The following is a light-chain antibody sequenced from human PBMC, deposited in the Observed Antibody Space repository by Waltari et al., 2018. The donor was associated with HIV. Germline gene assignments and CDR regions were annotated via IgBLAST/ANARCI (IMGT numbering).Light chain of an antibody. J-gene: IGLJ3*02. CDR3: QSYDSSLSGSV. Sequence: QSVLTQPPSVSGAPGQRVTISCTGSSSNIGAGYGVHWYQQLPGTAPKLLIYGNSTRPPGVPDRFSGSKSGTSASLAITGLQAEDEADYYCQSYDSSLSGSVFGGGTKLTVL. CDR2: GNS. CDR1: SSNIGAGYG. V-gene: IGLV1-40*01.